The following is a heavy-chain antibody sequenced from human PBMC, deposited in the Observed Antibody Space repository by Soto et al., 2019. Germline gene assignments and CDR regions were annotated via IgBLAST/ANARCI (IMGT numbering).Heavy chain of an antibody. J-gene: IGHJ3*02. Sequence: PSETLSLTCTVSGGSISSYYWSWIRQPPGKGLDWIGYIYYSGSTNYNPSLKSRVTISVDTSKNQFSLKLSSVTAADTAVYYCARDVVRFWSPVPRHNWAFDIWGQGTMVTVSS. CDR1: GGSISSYY. CDR3: ARDVVRFWSPVPRHNWAFDI. V-gene: IGHV4-59*01. D-gene: IGHD2-21*01. CDR2: IYYSGST.